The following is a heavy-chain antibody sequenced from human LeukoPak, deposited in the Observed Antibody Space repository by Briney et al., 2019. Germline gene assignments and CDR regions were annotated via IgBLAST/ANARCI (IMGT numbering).Heavy chain of an antibody. CDR2: INHSGST. V-gene: IGHV4-34*01. CDR1: GGSFSGYY. CDR3: ARHYDSSGYQYWYFDL. D-gene: IGHD3-22*01. J-gene: IGHJ2*01. Sequence: SETLSLTCAVYGGSFSGYYWSWIRQPPGKGLEWIGEINHSGSTNYNPSLKSRVTISVDTSENQFSLKLSSVTAADTAVYYCARHYDSSGYQYWYFDLWGRGTLVTVSS.